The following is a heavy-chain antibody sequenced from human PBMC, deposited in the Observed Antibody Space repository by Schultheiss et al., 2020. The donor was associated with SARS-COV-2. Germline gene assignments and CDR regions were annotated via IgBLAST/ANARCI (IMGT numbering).Heavy chain of an antibody. V-gene: IGHV4-31*03. CDR1: GGSISSGGYY. D-gene: IGHD4-11*01. CDR2: IYYSGST. J-gene: IGHJ5*02. CDR3: ARVMRTVTTVRWFDP. Sequence: SQTLSLTCTVSGGSISSGGYYWSWIRQHPGKGLEWIGYIYYSGSTNYNPSLKSRVSVSVDTSNNQFSLKLSSVTAADTAVYYCARVMRTVTTVRWFDPWGQGTLVTVSS.